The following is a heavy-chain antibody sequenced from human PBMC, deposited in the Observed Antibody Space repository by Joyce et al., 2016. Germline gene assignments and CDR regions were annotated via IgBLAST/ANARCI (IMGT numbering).Heavy chain of an antibody. CDR2: IYYSGST. CDR1: GGSISIHY. J-gene: IGHJ6*02. D-gene: IGHD2-21*01. CDR3: ARGLWTPYGMDV. V-gene: IGHV4-59*11. Sequence: QVQLQESGPGLVKPSETLSLTCTVSGGSISIHYWSWIRQPPGKRLEWMGYIYYSGSTNYNPSLKSRVTISVDTSKNQFSLKLRSVSAADTAVYYCARGLWTPYGMDVWGQGTTVTVSS.